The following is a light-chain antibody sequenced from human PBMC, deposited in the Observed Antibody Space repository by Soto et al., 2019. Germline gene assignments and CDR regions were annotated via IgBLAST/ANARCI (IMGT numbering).Light chain of an antibody. J-gene: IGKJ2*01. CDR1: QSISSW. CDR3: QQYNSYST. Sequence: DIQMTQSPSTLSASVGDRVTITCRASQSISSWLAWYQQKPGKAPKLLIYDASSLESGVPSRFSGSGTGTEFSLTVRRLQPDAFATYSCQQYNSYSTFGQGTKLNIK. CDR2: DAS. V-gene: IGKV1-5*01.